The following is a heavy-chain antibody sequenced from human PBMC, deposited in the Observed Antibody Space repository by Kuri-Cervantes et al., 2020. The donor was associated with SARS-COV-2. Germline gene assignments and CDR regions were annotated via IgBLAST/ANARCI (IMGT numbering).Heavy chain of an antibody. D-gene: IGHD3-22*01. CDR1: GGSISSYY. CDR2: IYTSGST. Sequence: SETLSLTCTVSGGSISSYYWSWIRQPAGKGLEWIGRIYTSGSTNYNPSLKSRVTMSVDTSKNQFSLKLSSVTAADTAVYYCAREVRGDSSGYYPKDLDYWGQGTLVTVSS. CDR3: AREVRGDSSGYYPKDLDY. J-gene: IGHJ4*02. V-gene: IGHV4-4*07.